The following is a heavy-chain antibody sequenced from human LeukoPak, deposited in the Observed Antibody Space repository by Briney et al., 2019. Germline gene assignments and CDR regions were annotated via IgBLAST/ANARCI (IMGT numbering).Heavy chain of an antibody. CDR3: ARAKPYDNNGYSPELRY. Sequence: ASVKVSCKASGYTFTGYYMHWVRQAPGQGLEWMGWINPNSGGTNYAQKFQGRVTMTRDTSISTAYMELSRLRSDDTAVYYCARAKPYDNNGYSPELRYWGQEPWSPSLQ. V-gene: IGHV1-2*02. CDR2: INPNSGGT. D-gene: IGHD3-22*01. J-gene: IGHJ4*01. CDR1: GYTFTGYY.